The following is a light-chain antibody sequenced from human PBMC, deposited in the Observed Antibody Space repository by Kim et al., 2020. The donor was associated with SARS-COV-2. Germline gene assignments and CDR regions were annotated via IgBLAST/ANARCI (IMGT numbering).Light chain of an antibody. CDR3: QQSHSIPWT. CDR1: QSIRSY. J-gene: IGKJ1*01. V-gene: IGKV1-39*01. Sequence: ASVGDRVTITCRASQSIRSYLNWYQQKPGKAPKFLIYGASSLQSGVPTRFSGSGSGTDFTLTISSLQPEDFATYYCQQSHSIPWTFGQGTKVDIK. CDR2: GAS.